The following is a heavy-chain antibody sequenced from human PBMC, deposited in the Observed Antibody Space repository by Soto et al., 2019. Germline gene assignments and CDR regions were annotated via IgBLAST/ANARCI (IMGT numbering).Heavy chain of an antibody. J-gene: IGHJ6*02. CDR3: ARFHPPEYSSGWYDPRAVGGMDV. D-gene: IGHD6-19*01. CDR1: GGTFSSYA. Sequence: SVKVSCKASGGTFSSYAISGVRQAPGQGLEWMGGIIPIFGTANYAQKFQGRVTITADESTSTAYMELSSLRSEDTAVYYCARFHPPEYSSGWYDPRAVGGMDVWGQGTTVTVSS. CDR2: IIPIFGTA. V-gene: IGHV1-69*13.